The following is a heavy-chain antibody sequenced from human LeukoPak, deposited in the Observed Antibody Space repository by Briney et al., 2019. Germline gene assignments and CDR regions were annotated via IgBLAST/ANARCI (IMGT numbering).Heavy chain of an antibody. CDR3: AKGRGSWHCYFDY. CDR1: GFTFSNYA. J-gene: IGHJ4*02. V-gene: IGHV3-23*01. D-gene: IGHD6-13*01. Sequence: PGGSLTLSCSASGFTFSNYAITWVRHAPGKGLEWVSLISGSGSPTYYADSVKGRFTISRDNSKNTLYLQMNSLRVDDTAVYYCAKGRGSWHCYFDYWGQGALVTVSS. CDR2: ISGSGSPT.